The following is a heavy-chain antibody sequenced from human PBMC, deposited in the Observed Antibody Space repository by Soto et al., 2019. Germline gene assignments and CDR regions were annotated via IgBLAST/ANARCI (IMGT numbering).Heavy chain of an antibody. Sequence: ASVKVSCKASGYTFTSYYMHWVRQAPGQGLEWMGWISAYNGNTNYAQKLQGRVTMTTDTSTSTAYMELRSLRSDDTAVYYCARGGLKITMIVVVTMTLDYWGQGTQVTVSS. CDR1: GYTFTSYY. CDR3: ARGGLKITMIVVVTMTLDY. D-gene: IGHD3-22*01. CDR2: ISAYNGNT. J-gene: IGHJ4*02. V-gene: IGHV1-18*04.